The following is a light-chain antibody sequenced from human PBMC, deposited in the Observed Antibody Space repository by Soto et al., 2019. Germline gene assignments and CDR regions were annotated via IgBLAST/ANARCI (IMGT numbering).Light chain of an antibody. V-gene: IGKV3-15*01. J-gene: IGKJ1*01. CDR3: QQDNNWPPWT. Sequence: EIVMTQSPATLSVSPGERATLSCRASQSVSSNLAWYQQKPGQAPRLLIYGASTMATGIPARFSGIGSGTEFTLTISSLQSEDFAVYYCQQDNNWPPWTFGQATKVEIK. CDR1: QSVSSN. CDR2: GAS.